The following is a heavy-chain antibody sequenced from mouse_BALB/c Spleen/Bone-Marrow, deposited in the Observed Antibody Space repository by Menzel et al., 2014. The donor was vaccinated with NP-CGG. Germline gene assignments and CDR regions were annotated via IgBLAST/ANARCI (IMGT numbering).Heavy chain of an antibody. CDR3: ARKFYYFDY. J-gene: IGHJ2*01. CDR2: ISYSGGT. V-gene: IGHV3-2*02. CDR1: GYSITSDYA. Sequence: EVQRVESGPALVKPSQSLSLTCTVTGYSITSDYAWNWIRQFPGNKLEWMGSISYSGGTDYNPILKSRFSITRDTSKNQFYLQLNSVTAEDTATYYCARKFYYFDYWGHGTTLTVSS.